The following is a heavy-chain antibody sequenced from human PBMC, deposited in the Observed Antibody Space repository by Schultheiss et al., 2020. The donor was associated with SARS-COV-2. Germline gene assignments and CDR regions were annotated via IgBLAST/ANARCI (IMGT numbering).Heavy chain of an antibody. Sequence: GGSLRLSCAASGFTFSGYAMIWVRQTPEKGLKWVAVIWYDGSNKYYADSVKGRFTISRDNSKNTLYLQMNSLRAEDTAVYYCTRYYGGNLYYYYGMDVWGQGTTVTVSS. CDR1: GFTFSGYA. V-gene: IGHV3-33*08. CDR2: IWYDGSNK. CDR3: TRYYGGNLYYYYGMDV. D-gene: IGHD4-23*01. J-gene: IGHJ6*02.